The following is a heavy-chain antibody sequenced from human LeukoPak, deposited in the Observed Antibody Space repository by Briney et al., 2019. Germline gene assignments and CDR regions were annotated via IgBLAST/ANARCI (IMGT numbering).Heavy chain of an antibody. CDR2: IHSGGNT. CDR3: VKDRDCSGGSCYFYFDY. V-gene: IGHV3-66*01. CDR1: GFTVSSNS. Sequence: GGSLRLSCAASGFTVSSNSMSWVRQAPGKGLEWVSVIHSGGNTYYADSVKGRFTISRDYSKNTLFLQMSSLRAEDTAVYYCVKDRDCSGGSCYFYFDYWGQGTLVTVSS. D-gene: IGHD2-15*01. J-gene: IGHJ4*02.